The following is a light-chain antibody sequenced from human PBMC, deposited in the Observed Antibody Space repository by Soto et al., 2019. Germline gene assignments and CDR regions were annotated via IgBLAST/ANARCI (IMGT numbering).Light chain of an antibody. CDR1: SGDVGHYNY. J-gene: IGLJ3*02. CDR3: TSYTPSRIWV. Sequence: QSVLTQPASVSGSPGQSITISCTGSSGDVGHYNYVSWYQQHPGKAPKLMIYEVSNRPSGVSNRFSGSKPGNTASLIISGLQAEDEADYYCTSYTPSRIWVFGGGTQLTVL. V-gene: IGLV2-14*01. CDR2: EVS.